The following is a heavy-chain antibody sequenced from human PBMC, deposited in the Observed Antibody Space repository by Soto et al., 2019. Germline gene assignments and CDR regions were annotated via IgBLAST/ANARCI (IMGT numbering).Heavy chain of an antibody. V-gene: IGHV1-18*01. D-gene: IGHD4-17*01. CDR1: GYTFINYG. Sequence: QVQLVQSGAEVKNPGASVKVSCKASGYTFINYGITWVRQAPGQGLEWMGWISGYNGNTKYAQKVQGRVTMPTEKPTSTANMGRGSRKSDDRAVYYGARDRGENDNGDYVDYWGQGPLSTVSS. CDR3: ARDRGENDNGDYVDY. J-gene: IGHJ4*02. CDR2: ISGYNGNT.